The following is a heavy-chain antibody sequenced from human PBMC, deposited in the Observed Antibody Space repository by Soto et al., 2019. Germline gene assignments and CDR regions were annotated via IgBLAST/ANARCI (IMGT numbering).Heavy chain of an antibody. CDR3: ARDQLDYGDTQGAFDI. D-gene: IGHD4-17*01. J-gene: IGHJ3*02. V-gene: IGHV3-33*01. CDR1: GFTFSSYG. Sequence: GGSLRLSCAASGFTFSSYGMHWVRQAPGKGLEWVAVIWYDGSNKYYADSVKGRFTISRDNSKNTLYLQMNSLRAEDTAVYYCARDQLDYGDTQGAFDIWGQGTMVTVSS. CDR2: IWYDGSNK.